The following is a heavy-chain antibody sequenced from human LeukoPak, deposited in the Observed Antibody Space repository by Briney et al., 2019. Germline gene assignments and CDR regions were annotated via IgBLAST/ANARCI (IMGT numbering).Heavy chain of an antibody. V-gene: IGHV1-8*02. D-gene: IGHD6-6*01. CDR2: INPNSGNT. CDR1: GYTFTGYY. J-gene: IGHJ4*02. Sequence: ASVKVSCRASGYTFTGYYMHWVRQAPGQGLEWMGWINPNSGNTGYAQKFQGRVTMTRNTSISTAYMELSSLRSEDTAVYYCARGGAYSSSPLDYWGQGTLVTVSS. CDR3: ARGGAYSSSPLDY.